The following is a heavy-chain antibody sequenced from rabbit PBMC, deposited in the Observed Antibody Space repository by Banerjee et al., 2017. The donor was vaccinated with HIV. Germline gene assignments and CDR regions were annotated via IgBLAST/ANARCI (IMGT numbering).Heavy chain of an antibody. CDR1: GFTLSGGWL. D-gene: IGHD6-1*01. CDR2: IYTGSGAT. J-gene: IGHJ3*01. V-gene: IGHV1S43*01. Sequence: QEQLEESGGDLVKPGASLTLTCTASGFTLSGGWLCWVRQAPGKGLEWIGCIYTGSGATYYASWVNGRFTISRSTSLDTVDLKMTSLTAADTATYFCARDLPGYAYTMHLWGQGTLVTVS. CDR3: ARDLPGYAYTMHL.